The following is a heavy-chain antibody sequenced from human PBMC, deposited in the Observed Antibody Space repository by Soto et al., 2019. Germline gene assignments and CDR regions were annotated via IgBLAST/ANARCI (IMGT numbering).Heavy chain of an antibody. V-gene: IGHV3-30*18. D-gene: IGHD2-2*01. CDR2: RSYDGSTK. J-gene: IGHJ4*02. CDR3: AKSSGSDNGYDFVVEN. Sequence: QVQLVESGGGVVQPGRSLRLSCAVSGFTFSSYGMHWVRQAPCKGLEWVAVRSYDGSTKYYADAVKGRFTISRDDAQNILYLQMNNLRAEDTAVYYCAKSSGSDNGYDFVVENWGQGTLVTVSS. CDR1: GFTFSSYG.